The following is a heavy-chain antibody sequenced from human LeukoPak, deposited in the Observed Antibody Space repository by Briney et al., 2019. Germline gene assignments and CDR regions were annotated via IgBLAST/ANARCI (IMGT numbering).Heavy chain of an antibody. J-gene: IGHJ3*02. D-gene: IGHD4-17*01. V-gene: IGHV3-7*01. CDR2: IKQDASET. CDR3: ARYGLGDTFDI. CDR1: GFTFSSYW. Sequence: PGGSLRLSCAASGFTFSSYWMSWVRQAPGKGLEWTASIKQDASETRYVDSVKGRFTILRDNTETSVILHMNSLRAEDTAVYYCARYGLGDTFDIWGHGTVVTVSS.